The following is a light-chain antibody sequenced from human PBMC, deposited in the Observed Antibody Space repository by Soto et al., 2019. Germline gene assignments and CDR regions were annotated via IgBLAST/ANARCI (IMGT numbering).Light chain of an antibody. CDR1: SSDVGGYNY. V-gene: IGLV2-14*03. CDR2: DVT. Sequence: QSALTQPASVSGSPGQSITIPCTGTSSDVGGYNYVSWYQQHPGKAPKLMIYDVTNRPSGVSNRFSGSKSGNTASLTISGLRAEDEADYYCSSYTSSSTLVLFGGGTKVTVL. J-gene: IGLJ2*01. CDR3: SSYTSSSTLVL.